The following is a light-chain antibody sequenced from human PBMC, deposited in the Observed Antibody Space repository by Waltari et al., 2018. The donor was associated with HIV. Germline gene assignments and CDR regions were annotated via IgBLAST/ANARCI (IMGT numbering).Light chain of an antibody. CDR1: RPNIGNDY. V-gene: IGLV1-51*01. CDR2: DND. Sequence: QSVLTQPPSVSAAPGQKVTISCSGRRPNIGNDYVSWYQHLPGAAPNPLIYDNDKRPSGIPDRFSGSKSGTSATLGITGLQTGDEADYYCGTWDTSLSGGVFGGGTKLTVL. J-gene: IGLJ3*02. CDR3: GTWDTSLSGGV.